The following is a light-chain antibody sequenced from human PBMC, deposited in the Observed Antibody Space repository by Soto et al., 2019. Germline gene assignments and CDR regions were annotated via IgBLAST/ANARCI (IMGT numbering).Light chain of an antibody. CDR2: SAS. V-gene: IGKV3-20*01. CDR3: QQYGMSPYT. CDR1: QSVINNW. Sequence: EIVLTQSPDTLSLSPGERATLSCRASQSVINNWIAWYQQKPGQAPRLLIYSASSRPGGIPDKFSGSGSGTDFTLSINRLEPEDFAVYYCQQYGMSPYTFARGPSWRS. J-gene: IGKJ2*01.